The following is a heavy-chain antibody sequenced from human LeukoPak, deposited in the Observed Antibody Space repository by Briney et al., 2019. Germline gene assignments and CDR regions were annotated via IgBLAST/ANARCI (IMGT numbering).Heavy chain of an antibody. V-gene: IGHV3-15*01. J-gene: IGHJ4*02. CDR2: IKSKTDGGTT. D-gene: IGHD3-22*01. Sequence: PGGSLRLSCAASGFTFSSYGMHWVRQAPGKGLEWVGRIKSKTDGGTTDYAAPVKGRFTISRDDSKNTLYLQMNSLKTEDTAVYYCTTRNYYYYDRLDYFDYWGQGTLVTVSS. CDR3: TTRNYYYYDRLDYFDY. CDR1: GFTFSSYG.